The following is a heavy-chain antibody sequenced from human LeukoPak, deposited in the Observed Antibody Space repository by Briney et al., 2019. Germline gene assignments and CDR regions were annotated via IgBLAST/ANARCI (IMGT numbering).Heavy chain of an antibody. CDR3: ARTTEGYAGGPGYSYYYYMDV. D-gene: IGHD5-12*01. Sequence: SETLSLTCTVSGGSISSGSYYWSWIRQPAGKGLEWIGRIYTSGSTNYNPSLKSRVTISLDTSKNQFSLQLRSVTAADTAVYYCARTTEGYAGGPGYSYYYYMDVWGKGTTVTISS. J-gene: IGHJ6*03. V-gene: IGHV4-61*02. CDR2: IYTSGST. CDR1: GGSISSGSYY.